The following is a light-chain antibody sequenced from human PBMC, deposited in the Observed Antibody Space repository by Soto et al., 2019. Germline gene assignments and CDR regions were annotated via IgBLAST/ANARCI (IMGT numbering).Light chain of an antibody. CDR1: QRVSSSY. CDR2: GAS. V-gene: IGKV3-15*01. Sequence: EIVLTQSPATLSLSPGERATLSCGASQRVSSSYLAWYQQQPGQPPRLLMFGASTRATGIPARISGSGSGTEFTLTISSLQSEDFAVYYCQQYNSWPLTFGGGTKVDIK. J-gene: IGKJ4*01. CDR3: QQYNSWPLT.